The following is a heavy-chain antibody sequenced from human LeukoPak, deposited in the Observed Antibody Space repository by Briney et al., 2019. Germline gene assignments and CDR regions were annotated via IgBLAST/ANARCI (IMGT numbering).Heavy chain of an antibody. Sequence: SSETLSLTCTVSGYSISNGYCWVWIRQPPGKGLEWIGSLYHSDSVYYNTALKSRVSMSVDTSKNQFSLKLSFVTAADTAVYYCARHHDSYYYYYIDVWGSGTTVTVSS. D-gene: IGHD1-14*01. CDR1: GYSISNGYC. CDR2: LYHSDSV. J-gene: IGHJ6*03. V-gene: IGHV4-38-2*02. CDR3: ARHHDSYYYYYIDV.